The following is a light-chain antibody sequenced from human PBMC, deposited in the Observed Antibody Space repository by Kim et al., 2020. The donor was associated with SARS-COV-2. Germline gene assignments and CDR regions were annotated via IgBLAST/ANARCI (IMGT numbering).Light chain of an antibody. CDR2: DVI. V-gene: IGLV2-14*03. CDR1: RGNVGGNNY. J-gene: IGLJ2*01. Sequence: QPVTITCSGTRGNVGGNNYVSSYQQHQGSAPKLLIFDVINRPSAISARFSASTSGLTASLTISGLRPEDEADYYCSSYSDGNTLILFGGGTQLTVL. CDR3: SSYSDGNTLIL.